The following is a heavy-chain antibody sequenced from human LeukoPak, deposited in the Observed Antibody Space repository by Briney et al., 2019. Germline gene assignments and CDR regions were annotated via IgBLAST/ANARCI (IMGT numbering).Heavy chain of an antibody. V-gene: IGHV5-10-1*01. CDR3: ARHHSNCSSTSCYVSEYFQH. CDR2: IDPSDSYT. J-gene: IGHJ1*01. D-gene: IGHD2-2*01. CDR1: GYSFTSYW. Sequence: GESLKISCKGSGYSFTSYWISWVRQMPGKGLEWMVRIDPSDSYTNYSPSFQGHVTISADKSISTAYLQWSSLKASDTAMYYCARHHSNCSSTSCYVSEYFQHWGQGTLVTVSS.